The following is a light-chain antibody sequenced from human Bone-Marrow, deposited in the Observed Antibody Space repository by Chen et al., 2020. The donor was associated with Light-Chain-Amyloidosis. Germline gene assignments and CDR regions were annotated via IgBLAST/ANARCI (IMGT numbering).Light chain of an antibody. CDR3: CSYAGSYTRV. J-gene: IGLJ1*01. Sequence: QSALTQPRSVSGSPGHTVPISCTGASSDVGAYNYDSWYQQHPGNAPKLIIYDICGRPAGVPDRFCCSKSSNAASLTISGLQAEDEADYYCCSYAGSYTRVFGTGTKVTVL. V-gene: IGLV2-11*01. CDR2: DIC. CDR1: SSDVGAYNY.